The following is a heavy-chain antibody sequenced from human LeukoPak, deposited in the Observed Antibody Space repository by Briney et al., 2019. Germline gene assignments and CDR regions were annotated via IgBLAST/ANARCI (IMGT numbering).Heavy chain of an antibody. Sequence: GGSLRLSCAASGFTFSTYNMNWVRQAPGKGLEWVSAISGSGGSTYYADSVKGRFTISRDNSKNTLYLQMNSLRAEDTAVYYCATHPEGQLWHYYFDYWGQGTLVTVSS. V-gene: IGHV3-23*01. J-gene: IGHJ4*02. D-gene: IGHD5-18*01. CDR1: GFTFSTYN. CDR2: ISGSGGST. CDR3: ATHPEGQLWHYYFDY.